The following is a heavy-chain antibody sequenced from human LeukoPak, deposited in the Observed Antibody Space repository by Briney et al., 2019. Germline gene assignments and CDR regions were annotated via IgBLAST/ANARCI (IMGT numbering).Heavy chain of an antibody. D-gene: IGHD2-2*02. Sequence: SETLSLTCSVAGDSIRSYYWSWIRQSPGKGLEWIGYMYYSGNTNYNPSLKSRVTISVDTSENQFSLKLSSVTAADTAVYYCARGYTLGIWGQGTMVTVSS. CDR1: GDSIRSYY. CDR2: MYYSGNT. CDR3: ARGYTLGI. V-gene: IGHV4-59*12. J-gene: IGHJ3*02.